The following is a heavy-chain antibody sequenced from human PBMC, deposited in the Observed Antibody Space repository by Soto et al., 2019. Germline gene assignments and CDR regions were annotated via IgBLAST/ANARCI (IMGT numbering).Heavy chain of an antibody. Sequence: ASVKVSCKVSGYTLTELSMHWVRQAPGKGLEWMGGFDPEDGETIYAQKFQGRVTMTEDTSTDTAYMELSSLRSEDTAVYYCATRHDYSNYQRYYYYMDVWGKGTTVTVSS. CDR2: FDPEDGET. CDR3: ATRHDYSNYQRYYYYMDV. D-gene: IGHD4-4*01. CDR1: GYTLTELS. J-gene: IGHJ6*03. V-gene: IGHV1-24*01.